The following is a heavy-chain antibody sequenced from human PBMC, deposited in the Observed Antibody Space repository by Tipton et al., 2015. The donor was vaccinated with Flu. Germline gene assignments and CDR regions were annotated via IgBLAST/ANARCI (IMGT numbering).Heavy chain of an antibody. J-gene: IGHJ4*02. CDR1: GFTFSSAW. CDR3: TIDLPDYAEYDFDY. D-gene: IGHD4-17*01. Sequence: SLRLSCAASGFTFSSAWMNWVRQAPGKGLEWVGRVKSGGTTDHAAPVKGRFTISRDDSRRTVALQMNSLKTEDTAIYYCTIDLPDYAEYDFDYGGQGTLVTVSS. CDR2: VKSGGTT. V-gene: IGHV3-15*01.